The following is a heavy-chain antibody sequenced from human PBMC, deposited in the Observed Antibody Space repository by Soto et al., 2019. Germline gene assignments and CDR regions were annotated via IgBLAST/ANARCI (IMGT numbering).Heavy chain of an antibody. D-gene: IGHD3-3*01. CDR3: ARLRDFWSGYPEPHDY. V-gene: IGHV1-69*13. CDR1: GGTFSSYA. CDR2: IIPIFGTA. Sequence: ASVKVSCKASGGTFSSYAISWVRQAPGQGLEWMGGIIPIFGTANYAQKFQGRVTITADESTSTAYMELSSLRSEDTAVYYCARLRDFWSGYPEPHDYWGQGTLVTVSS. J-gene: IGHJ4*02.